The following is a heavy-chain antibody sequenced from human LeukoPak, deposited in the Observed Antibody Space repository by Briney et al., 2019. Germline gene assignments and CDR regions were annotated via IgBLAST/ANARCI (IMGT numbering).Heavy chain of an antibody. J-gene: IGHJ4*02. CDR2: IYTSGST. V-gene: IGHV4-4*07. Sequence: SETLSLTCTVSGDSISNYYWSWIRQPAGKGLEWIGRIYTSGSTNYNPSLKSRVTISVDTSKNQFSLKLSSVTAADTAVYYCARVGGSSWYGDYWGQGTLVTVSS. CDR1: GDSISNYY. D-gene: IGHD6-13*01. CDR3: ARVGGSSWYGDY.